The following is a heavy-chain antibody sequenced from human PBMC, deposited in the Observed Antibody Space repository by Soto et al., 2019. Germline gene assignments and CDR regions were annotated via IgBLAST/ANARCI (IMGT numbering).Heavy chain of an antibody. Sequence: QVQLQESGPGLVKPSETLSLTCTVSGGSISSYYWSWIRQPPGKGLEWIGYIYYSGSTNYNPSLKRRGTISVDTSKNQFSLKLSSVTAADRAVHYCARRYGASFDYWGQGPLVTVSS. CDR1: GGSISSYY. CDR2: IYYSGST. CDR3: ARRYGASFDY. V-gene: IGHV4-59*01. D-gene: IGHD4-17*01. J-gene: IGHJ4*02.